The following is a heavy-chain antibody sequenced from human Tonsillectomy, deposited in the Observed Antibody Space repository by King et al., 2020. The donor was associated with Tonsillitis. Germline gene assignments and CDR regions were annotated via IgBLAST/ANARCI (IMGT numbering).Heavy chain of an antibody. CDR2: IHYTGST. J-gene: IGHJ1*01. V-gene: IGHV4-31*03. CDR1: GGAISSGGFY. Sequence: VQLQESGPGLVKPSQTLSLTCIVSGGAISSGGFYWSWIRQAPGKGLEWIGYIHYTGSTYYNPSLKSRITISVDTSRNQFSLNVYSVTGADTAVYYCASATCSSTTCYRPEYFQEWGQGALVTVSS. CDR3: ASATCSSTTCYRPEYFQE. D-gene: IGHD2-2*01.